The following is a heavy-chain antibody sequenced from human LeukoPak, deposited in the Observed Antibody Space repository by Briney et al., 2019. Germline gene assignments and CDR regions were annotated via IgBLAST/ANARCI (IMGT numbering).Heavy chain of an antibody. D-gene: IGHD6-6*01. CDR3: ARPGGAPARGVFDY. J-gene: IGHJ4*02. CDR1: GFTFSSYW. V-gene: IGHV3-7*01. CDR2: IEQDGSEK. Sequence: GGSLRLSCAASGFTFSSYWMSWVRQAPGKGLEWVANIEQDGSEKYYVDSVKGRFTISRDNAKNSLYLQMNSLRAEDTAVYYCARPGGAPARGVFDYWGQGTLVTVSS.